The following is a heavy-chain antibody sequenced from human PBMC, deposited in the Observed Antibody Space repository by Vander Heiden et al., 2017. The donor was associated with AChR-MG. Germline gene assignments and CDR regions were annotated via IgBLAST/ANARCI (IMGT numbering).Heavy chain of an antibody. CDR3: AKGEGSSILGT. CDR2: ISYDGSNK. Sequence: QVQLVESGGGVVQPGRSLRLPCAASGFTFSSYGMHWVRQAPGKGLEWVAVISYDGSNKYYADSVKGRFTISRDNSKNTLYLQMNSLRAEDTAVYYCAKGEGSSILGTWGQGTLVTVSS. D-gene: IGHD1-26*01. CDR1: GFTFSSYG. J-gene: IGHJ5*02. V-gene: IGHV3-30*18.